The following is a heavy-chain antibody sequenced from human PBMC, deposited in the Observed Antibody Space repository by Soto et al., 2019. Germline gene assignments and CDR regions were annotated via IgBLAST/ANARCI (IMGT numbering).Heavy chain of an antibody. CDR3: ARDLSWGSNWYYYMDV. CDR1: GFILSDCS. Sequence: GGSLRLSCATSGFILSDCSVNWVGQAPGKGLEWVSYISSSSSVIDYADSVKGRFTVSRDNARNSLYLQMNSLRAEDTAVYYCARDLSWGSNWYYYMDVWGKGTTVTVSS. CDR2: ISSSSSVI. J-gene: IGHJ6*03. D-gene: IGHD7-27*01. V-gene: IGHV3-48*01.